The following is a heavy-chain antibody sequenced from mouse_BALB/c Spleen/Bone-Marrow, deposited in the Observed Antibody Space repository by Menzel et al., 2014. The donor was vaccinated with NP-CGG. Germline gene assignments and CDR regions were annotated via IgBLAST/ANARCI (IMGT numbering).Heavy chain of an antibody. Sequence: EVHLVESGGGLVKPGGSLKLSCAASGFTFSSYTMSWVRQTPEKRLEWVATISSGGSYTYYPDSVKGRFTISRDNAKNTLYLQMSSLKSGDTAMYYCTRDLYDGYYYYAMDYWGQGTSVTVSS. CDR2: ISSGGSYT. J-gene: IGHJ4*01. V-gene: IGHV5-6-4*01. CDR3: TRDLYDGYYYYAMDY. CDR1: GFTFSSYT. D-gene: IGHD2-3*01.